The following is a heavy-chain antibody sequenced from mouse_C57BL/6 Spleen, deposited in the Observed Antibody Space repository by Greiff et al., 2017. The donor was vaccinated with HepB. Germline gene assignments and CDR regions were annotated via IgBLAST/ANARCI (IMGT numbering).Heavy chain of an antibody. CDR2: INPNNGGT. CDR1: GYTFTDYY. V-gene: IGHV1-26*01. CDR3: ASRLDY. Sequence: VQLQQSGPELVKPGASVKISCKASGYTFTDYYMNWVKQSHGKSLEWIGDINPNNGGTSYNQKFKGKATLTVDKSSSTAYMELRSLTSEDSAVYYCASRLDYWGQGTTLTVSS. J-gene: IGHJ2*01.